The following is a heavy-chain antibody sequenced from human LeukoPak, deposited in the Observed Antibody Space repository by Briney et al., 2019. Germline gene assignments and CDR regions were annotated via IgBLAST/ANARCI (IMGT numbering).Heavy chain of an antibody. CDR2: IKQDGSEK. V-gene: IGHV3-7*01. J-gene: IGHJ4*02. CDR3: ARDYPATAFDY. D-gene: IGHD2-21*02. CDR1: GFTFSSYA. Sequence: PGGSLRLSCAASGFTFSSYAMHWVRQAPGKGLEWVANIKQDGSEKYYVDSVKGRFTISRDNAKNSLYLQMNSLRAEDTAVYYCARDYPATAFDYWGQGTLVTVSS.